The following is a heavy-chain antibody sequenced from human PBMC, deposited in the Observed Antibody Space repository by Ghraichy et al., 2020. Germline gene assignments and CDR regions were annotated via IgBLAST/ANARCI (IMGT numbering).Heavy chain of an antibody. Sequence: GESLNISCAASGFTFSSYGMHWVRQAPGKGLEWVAVISYDGSNKYYADSVKGRFTISRDNSKNTLYLQMNSLRAEDTAVYYCANLYSGSYLGMDVWGQGTTVTVSS. J-gene: IGHJ6*02. CDR2: ISYDGSNK. D-gene: IGHD1-26*01. CDR1: GFTFSSYG. CDR3: ANLYSGSYLGMDV. V-gene: IGHV3-30*18.